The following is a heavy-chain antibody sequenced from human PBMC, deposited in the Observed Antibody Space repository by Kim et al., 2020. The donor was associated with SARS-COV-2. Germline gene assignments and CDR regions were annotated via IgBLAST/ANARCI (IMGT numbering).Heavy chain of an antibody. J-gene: IGHJ5*02. V-gene: IGHV1-2*02. CDR1: GYTFTGYY. CDR3: ARNYYDSSGYINWFDP. Sequence: ASVKVSCEASGYTFTGYYMHWVRQAPGQGLEWMGWINPNSGGTNYAQKFQGRVTMTRDTSISTAYMELSRLRSDDTAVYYCARNYYDSSGYINWFDPWGQGTLVTVSS. D-gene: IGHD3-22*01. CDR2: INPNSGGT.